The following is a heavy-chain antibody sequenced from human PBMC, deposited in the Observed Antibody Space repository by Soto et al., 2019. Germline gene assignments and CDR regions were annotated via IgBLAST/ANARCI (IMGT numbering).Heavy chain of an antibody. CDR1: GYTFTGYY. CDR3: ARDRRGAMVRGYYYYYMDV. Sequence: ASVKVSCKASGYTFTGYYMHWVRQAPGQGLEWMGWINPNSGGTNYAQKFQGWVTMTRDTSISTAYMELSRLRSDDTAVYYCARDRRGAMVRGYYYYYMDVWGKGTTVTVSS. CDR2: INPNSGGT. J-gene: IGHJ6*03. D-gene: IGHD3-10*01. V-gene: IGHV1-2*04.